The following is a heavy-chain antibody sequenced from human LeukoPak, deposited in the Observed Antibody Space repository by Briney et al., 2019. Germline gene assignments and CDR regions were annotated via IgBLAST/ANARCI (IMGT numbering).Heavy chain of an antibody. D-gene: IGHD2-21*01. CDR3: AKCISTLDGGAVLDV. CDR1: GFTFSSYG. Sequence: GGSLRLSCAASGFTFSSYGMHWVRQAPGKGLEWVAVIWYDGSNKYYADSVKGRFTISRDNSKNTLYLQMNSLRAEDTAVYSCAKCISTLDGGAVLDVWGQGTMVTVSS. J-gene: IGHJ3*01. V-gene: IGHV3-33*06. CDR2: IWYDGSNK.